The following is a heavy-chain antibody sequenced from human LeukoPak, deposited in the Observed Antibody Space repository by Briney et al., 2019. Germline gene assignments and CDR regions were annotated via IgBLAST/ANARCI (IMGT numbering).Heavy chain of an antibody. CDR1: GGSFSGYY. J-gene: IGHJ4*02. V-gene: IGHV4-59*01. CDR2: IYYSGST. CDR3: ARVYGPPGSHRKYFDY. D-gene: IGHD3-10*01. Sequence: SETLSLTCAVYGGSFSGYYWSWIRQPPGKGLEWIGYIYYSGSTNYNPSLKSRVTISVDTSKNQFSLKLSSVTAADTAVYYCARVYGPPGSHRKYFDYWGQGTLVTVSS.